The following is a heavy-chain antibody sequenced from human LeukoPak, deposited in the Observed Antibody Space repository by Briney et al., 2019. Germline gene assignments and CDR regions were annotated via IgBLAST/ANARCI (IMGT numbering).Heavy chain of an antibody. CDR3: ARVPYSNYVGFVDY. Sequence: GGSLRLSCAASGFTFSDYYMSWIRQAPGKGLEWVSYISSSGSTIYYADSVKGRFTTSRDNAKNSLYLQMNSLRAEDTAVYYCARVPYSNYVGFVDYWGQGTLVTVSS. CDR1: GFTFSDYY. J-gene: IGHJ4*02. CDR2: ISSSGSTI. D-gene: IGHD4-11*01. V-gene: IGHV3-11*01.